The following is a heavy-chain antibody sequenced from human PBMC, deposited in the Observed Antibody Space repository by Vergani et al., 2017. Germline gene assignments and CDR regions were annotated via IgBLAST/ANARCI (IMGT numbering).Heavy chain of an antibody. CDR1: GGTFSSYA. CDR3: ARAGEDYYYDSSAFDY. D-gene: IGHD3-22*01. Sequence: QVQLVQSGAEVKKPGSSVKVSCKASGGTFSSYAISWVRQAPGQGLEWMGGIIPIFGTANYAQKFQGRVTITADESTSTAYMELSSRRSEDTAVYYCARAGEDYYYDSSAFDYWGQGTLVTVSS. CDR2: IIPIFGTA. J-gene: IGHJ4*02. V-gene: IGHV1-69*01.